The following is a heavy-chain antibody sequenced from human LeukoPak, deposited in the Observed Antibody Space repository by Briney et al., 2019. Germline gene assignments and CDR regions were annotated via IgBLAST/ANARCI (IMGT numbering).Heavy chain of an antibody. D-gene: IGHD4-17*01. CDR3: AKRPSDYGDYVTYFDY. J-gene: IGHJ4*02. CDR2: ISDDGRNK. V-gene: IGHV3-30*18. CDR1: GFSFISYG. Sequence: AGGSLRLSCAASGFSFISYGMHWVRQAPGKGLEWVGVISDDGRNKKYADSVKGRFTISRDNSKDTLYLRMNSLRDEDTAVYYCAKRPSDYGDYVTYFDYWGQGTLVTVSS.